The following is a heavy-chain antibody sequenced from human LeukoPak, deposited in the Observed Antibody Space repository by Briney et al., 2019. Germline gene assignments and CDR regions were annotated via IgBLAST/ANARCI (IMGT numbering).Heavy chain of an antibody. V-gene: IGHV3-23*01. Sequence: GGSLTLSSAASAFTFSNYAMNWVRQAAGKGREWVSSIRGSGSNTYYGDSVKGRSTIHRHTSKHPLFLQVDCLRAEGPCVNHRAKDALCGWYGYSDYRGQGTLVTVSS. CDR3: AKDALCGWYGYSDY. D-gene: IGHD6-19*01. CDR2: IRGSGSNT. J-gene: IGHJ4*02. CDR1: AFTFSNYA.